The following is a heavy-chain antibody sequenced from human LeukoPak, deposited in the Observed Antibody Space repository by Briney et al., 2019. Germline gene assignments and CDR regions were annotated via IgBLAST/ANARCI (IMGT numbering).Heavy chain of an antibody. CDR1: GFTFSNYG. Sequence: GGTLRLSCAASGFTFSNYGMSWVRQAPGKGLEWVSAISGSGGNTYYADSVKGRFTISRDNSKNTLYLQMNSLRAEDTAVYYCAKDDGGSYYIYYYYMDVWGKGTTVTISS. J-gene: IGHJ6*03. CDR3: AKDDGGSYYIYYYYMDV. V-gene: IGHV3-23*01. CDR2: ISGSGGNT. D-gene: IGHD1-26*01.